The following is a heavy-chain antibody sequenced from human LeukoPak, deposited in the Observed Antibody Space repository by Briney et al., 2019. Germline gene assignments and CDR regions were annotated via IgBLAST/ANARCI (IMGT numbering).Heavy chain of an antibody. J-gene: IGHJ4*02. V-gene: IGHV4-34*01. CDR3: AREVLISLGTFDY. Sequence: SETLSLTCAVYGGSFSGYYWSWIRQPPGKGLESIGEINHSGSTNYNPSLKSRVTISVDTSKNQFSLKLSSVTAADTAVYYCAREVLISLGTFDYWGQGTLVTVSS. CDR2: INHSGST. D-gene: IGHD3-16*01. CDR1: GGSFSGYY.